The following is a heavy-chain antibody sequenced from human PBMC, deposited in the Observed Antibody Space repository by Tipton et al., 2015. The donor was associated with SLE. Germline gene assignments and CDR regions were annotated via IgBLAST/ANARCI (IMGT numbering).Heavy chain of an antibody. CDR2: IIPIFGTA. J-gene: IGHJ4*02. V-gene: IGHV1-69*05. Sequence: QSGPEVKKPGSSAKVSCKASGGTFSSYAISWVRQAPGQGLEWMGGIIPIFGTANYAQKFQGRVTMTRNTSISTAYMELSSLRSEDTAVYYCARVVIAAAGAYFDYWGQGTLVTVSS. D-gene: IGHD6-13*01. CDR3: ARVVIAAAGAYFDY. CDR1: GGTFSSYA.